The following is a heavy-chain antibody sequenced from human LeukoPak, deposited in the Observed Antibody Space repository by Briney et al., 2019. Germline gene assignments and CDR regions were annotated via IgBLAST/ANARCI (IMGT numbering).Heavy chain of an antibody. D-gene: IGHD1-26*01. J-gene: IGHJ4*02. V-gene: IGHV4-61*03. CDR2: IYYSGST. Sequence: SGTLSLTCTVSGDSITSGGYYWSWIRQPPGKGLEWIGYIYYSGSTHYNPSLKSRVTISVDTSKNHFSLKLRSVTAADTAVYYCASGGGGSYYLDDWGQGTLVTVSS. CDR1: GDSITSGGYY. CDR3: ASGGGGSYYLDD.